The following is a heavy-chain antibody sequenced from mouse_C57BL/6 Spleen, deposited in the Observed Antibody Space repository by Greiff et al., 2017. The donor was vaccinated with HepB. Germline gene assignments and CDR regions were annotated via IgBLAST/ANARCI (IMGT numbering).Heavy chain of an antibody. J-gene: IGHJ3*01. D-gene: IGHD3-2*02. Sequence: VQLQQSGPELVKPGASVKMSCKASGYTFTDYNMHWVKQSHGKSLEWIGYINPNNGGTSYNQKFKGKATLTVNKSSSTAYMERRSLTSEDSAVYYCARRETAQATYPFAYWGQGTLVTVSA. CDR1: GYTFTDYN. CDR2: INPNNGGT. V-gene: IGHV1-22*01. CDR3: ARRETAQATYPFAY.